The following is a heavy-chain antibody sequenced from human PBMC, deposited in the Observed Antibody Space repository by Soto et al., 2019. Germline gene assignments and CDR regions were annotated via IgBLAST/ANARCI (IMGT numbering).Heavy chain of an antibody. D-gene: IGHD1-26*01. CDR2: INHSGST. J-gene: IGHJ4*02. CDR1: GGSFSGYY. V-gene: IGHV4-34*01. CDR3: ARDRGHAWEALAYYFDY. Sequence: SETLSLTCAVYGGSFSGYYWSWIRQPPGKGLEWIGEINHSGSTNYNPSLKSRVTISVDTSKNQFSLNLNSVTAEDTAVYFCARDRGHAWEALAYYFDYWGQGTLVTVSS.